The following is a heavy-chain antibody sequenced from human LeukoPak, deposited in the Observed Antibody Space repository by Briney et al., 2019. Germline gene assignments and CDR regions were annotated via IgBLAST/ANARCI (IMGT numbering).Heavy chain of an antibody. J-gene: IGHJ4*02. CDR1: GVSFSGYY. D-gene: IGHD5-24*01. CDR2: INHSGST. V-gene: IGHV4-34*01. CDR3: ARRRWLQYPSDFDN. Sequence: SETLSLACAVYGVSFSGYYWSWIRQPPGKGLEWIGEINHSGSTNYNPSLKSRVTISVDTSKNQFSLKLSSVTAADTAVYYCARRRWLQYPSDFDNWGQGTLVTVSS.